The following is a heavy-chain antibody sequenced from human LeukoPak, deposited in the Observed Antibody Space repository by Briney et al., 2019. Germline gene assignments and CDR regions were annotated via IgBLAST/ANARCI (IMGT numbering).Heavy chain of an antibody. V-gene: IGHV1-69*06. CDR1: GGTFSSYA. J-gene: IGHJ4*02. CDR2: IIPIFGTA. CDR3: ASNYYGSGSYSGY. Sequence: ASVKVSCKASGGTFSSYAISWVRQAPGQGLEWMGGIIPIFGTANYAQKFQGRVTITADKSTSTAYMELSSLRSEDTAVYYCASNYYGSGSYSGYWGQGTLVTVSS. D-gene: IGHD3-10*01.